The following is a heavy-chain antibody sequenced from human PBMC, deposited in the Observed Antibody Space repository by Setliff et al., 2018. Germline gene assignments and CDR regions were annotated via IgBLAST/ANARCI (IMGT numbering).Heavy chain of an antibody. Sequence: SETLSLTCAVSGYSISSGYYWGWIRQPPGKGLEWIGSIYHSGSTYYNPSLKSRVTISVDTSKNQFSLKLSSVTAADTAVYYCARGETSGGTWFGEVYPFWGQGTLVTVSS. J-gene: IGHJ4*02. CDR2: IYHSGST. CDR3: ARGETSGGTWFGEVYPF. D-gene: IGHD3-10*01. CDR1: GYSISSGYY. V-gene: IGHV4-38-2*01.